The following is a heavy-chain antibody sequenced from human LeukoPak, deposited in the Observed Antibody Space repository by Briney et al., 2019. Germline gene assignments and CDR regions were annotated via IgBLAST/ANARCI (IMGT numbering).Heavy chain of an antibody. J-gene: IGHJ4*02. CDR3: ARLGYGSSWGYFDY. CDR1: GFAFSSYE. Sequence: GGSLRLSCAASGFAFSSYEMNWVRQAPGKGPEWVSYISSSGSTIYYADSVKGRFTISRDNAKNSLYLQMNSLRAEDTAVYYCARLGYGSSWGYFDYWGQGTLVTVSS. D-gene: IGHD6-13*01. V-gene: IGHV3-48*03. CDR2: ISSSGSTI.